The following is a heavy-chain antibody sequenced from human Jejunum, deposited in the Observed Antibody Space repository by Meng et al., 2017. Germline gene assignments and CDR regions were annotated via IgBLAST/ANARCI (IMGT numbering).Heavy chain of an antibody. CDR3: ARVVGGRHYFVS. Sequence: QDHPHRSGQGLVKSSTTLSLTCAISGGSVSSNSAAWNWIRQAPSRGREWLGRTYYRSKWYSDYAVSVKSRIIVNPDTSGNQFSLHLNSVTPEDTAIYYCARVVGGRHYFVSWGQGTLVTSPQ. V-gene: IGHV6-1*01. D-gene: IGHD1-26*01. J-gene: IGHJ4*02. CDR1: GGSVSSNSAA. CDR2: TYYRSKWYS.